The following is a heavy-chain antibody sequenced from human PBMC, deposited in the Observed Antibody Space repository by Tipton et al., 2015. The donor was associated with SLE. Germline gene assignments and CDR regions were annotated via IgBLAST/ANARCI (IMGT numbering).Heavy chain of an antibody. CDR3: AGVLGYCTGGVCYYYYGMDV. D-gene: IGHD2-8*02. CDR1: GHSLTNDYY. CDR2: VFHRGST. J-gene: IGHJ6*02. V-gene: IGHV4-38-2*02. Sequence: TLSLTCTVYGHSLTNDYYWGWIRQTPGMGLEWVGSVFHRGSTYYNPSLKTRVTMFIDTSKNQFSLQLTSVTAADTAVYYCAGVLGYCTGGVCYYYYGMDVWSQGTSVSVSS.